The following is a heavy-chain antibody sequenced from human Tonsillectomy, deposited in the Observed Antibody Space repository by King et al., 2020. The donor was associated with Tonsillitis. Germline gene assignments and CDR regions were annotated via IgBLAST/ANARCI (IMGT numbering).Heavy chain of an antibody. CDR2: IYYSGNT. Sequence: QLQESGAGLVKPSETLSLTCTVSGGSIRSYYWSWLRQPPGEGLEWSAYIYYSGNTNYNPSLKSRVTMSVDTSKNQFYLKLSSVTAADTAVYYCARERYYNTNGLLGFDYWGQGTLVTVSS. CDR1: GGSIRSYY. J-gene: IGHJ4*02. V-gene: IGHV4-59*01. CDR3: ARERYYNTNGLLGFDY. D-gene: IGHD3-10*01.